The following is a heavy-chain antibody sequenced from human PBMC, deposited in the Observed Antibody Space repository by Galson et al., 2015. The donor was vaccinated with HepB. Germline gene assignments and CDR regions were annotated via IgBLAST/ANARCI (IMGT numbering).Heavy chain of an antibody. J-gene: IGHJ6*03. D-gene: IGHD3-3*01. CDR1: GYTFTSYA. CDR3: ARSYYDFWSGYYSFGYYYYYMDV. V-gene: IGHV1-3*01. Sequence: SVKVSCKASGYTFTSYAMHWVCQAPGQRLEWMGWINAGNGNTKYSQKFQGRVTITRDTSASTAYMELSSLRSEDTAVYYCARSYYDFWSGYYSFGYYYYYMDVWGKGTTVTVSS. CDR2: INAGNGNT.